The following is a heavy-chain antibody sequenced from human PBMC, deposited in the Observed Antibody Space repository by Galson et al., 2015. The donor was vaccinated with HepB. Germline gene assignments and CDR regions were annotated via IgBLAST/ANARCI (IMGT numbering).Heavy chain of an antibody. V-gene: IGHV2-5*02. CDR1: GFSLSTSGVG. CDR2: IYWDDDK. CDR3: AHTNYDFWSGYYTRWFDP. Sequence: PALVKPTQTLTLTCTFSGFSLSTSGVGVGWIRQPPGKALEWLALIYWDDDKRYSPSLKSRLTITKDTSKNQVVLTMTNMDPVDTATYYCAHTNYDFWSGYYTRWFDPWGQGTLVTVSS. D-gene: IGHD3-3*01. J-gene: IGHJ5*02.